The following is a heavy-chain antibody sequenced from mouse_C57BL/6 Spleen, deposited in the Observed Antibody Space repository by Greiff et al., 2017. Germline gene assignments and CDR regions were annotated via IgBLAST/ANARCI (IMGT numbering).Heavy chain of an antibody. Sequence: EVQRVESGGDLVKPGGSLKLSCAASGFTFSSYGMSWVRQTPDKRLEWVATISSGGSYTYYPDSVKGRFTISRDNAKNTLYLQMSSLKSEDTAMYYCARDGSSYGYFDYWGQGTTLTVSS. CDR1: GFTFSSYG. J-gene: IGHJ2*01. D-gene: IGHD1-1*01. CDR2: ISSGGSYT. V-gene: IGHV5-6*01. CDR3: ARDGSSYGYFDY.